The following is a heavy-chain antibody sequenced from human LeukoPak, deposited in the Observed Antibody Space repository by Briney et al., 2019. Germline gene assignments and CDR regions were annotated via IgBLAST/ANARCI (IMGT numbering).Heavy chain of an antibody. CDR3: TVDRDFWSGYSL. D-gene: IGHD3-3*01. J-gene: IGHJ4*02. Sequence: GGSLRLSCAASGFTSSNAWMSWVRQAPGKGLEWVGRIKSKTDGGTTDYAAPVKGRFTISRDDSKNTLYLQMNSLKTEDTAVYYCTVDRDFWSGYSLWGQGTLVTVSS. V-gene: IGHV3-15*01. CDR2: IKSKTDGGTT. CDR1: GFTSSNAW.